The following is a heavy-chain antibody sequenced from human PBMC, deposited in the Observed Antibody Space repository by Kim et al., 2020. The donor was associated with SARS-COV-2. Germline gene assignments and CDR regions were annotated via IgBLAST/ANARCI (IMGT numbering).Heavy chain of an antibody. Sequence: SETLSLTCAVSGGSISSGGYSWSWIRQPPGKGLEWIGYIYHSWSTYYNPSLKSRVTISVDRSKNQFSLKLSSVTAADTAVYYCARGWGSGAFDIWGQGTMVTVSS. D-gene: IGHD2-21*01. CDR2: IYHSWST. J-gene: IGHJ3*02. CDR3: ARGWGSGAFDI. CDR1: GGSISSGGYS. V-gene: IGHV4-30-2*01.